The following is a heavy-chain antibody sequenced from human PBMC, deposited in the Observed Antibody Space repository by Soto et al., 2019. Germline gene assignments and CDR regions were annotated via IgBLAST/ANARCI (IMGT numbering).Heavy chain of an antibody. V-gene: IGHV4-59*01. D-gene: IGHD5-18*01. J-gene: IGHJ6*02. CDR3: ARVGYSYGFEYYYYGMDV. CDR1: GDSISSSY. CDR2: IYYSGFT. Sequence: SETLSLTCTASGDSISSSYWSWIRQSPGKGLEWIGYIYYSGFTNYNPSLKSRVTISVDRSKNQFSLKLSSVTAADTAVYYCARVGYSYGFEYYYYGMDVWGQGTTVTVSS.